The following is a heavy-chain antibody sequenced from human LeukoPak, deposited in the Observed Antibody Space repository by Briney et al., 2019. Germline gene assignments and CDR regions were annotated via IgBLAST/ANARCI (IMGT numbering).Heavy chain of an antibody. J-gene: IGHJ3*02. CDR2: IHYSGST. CDR1: GGSISSYY. D-gene: IGHD5/OR15-5a*01. CDR3: ARESLDSVGAFDI. Sequence: PSETLSLTCTVSGGSISSYYWSWIRQPPGKGLEWIGYIHYSGSTNYNPSLKSRVTISVDTSKNQFSLKLSSVTAADTAVYYCARESLDSVGAFDIWGQGTMVTVSS. V-gene: IGHV4-59*01.